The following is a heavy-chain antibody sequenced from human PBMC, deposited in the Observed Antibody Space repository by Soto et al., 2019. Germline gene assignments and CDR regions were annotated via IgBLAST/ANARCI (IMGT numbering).Heavy chain of an antibody. V-gene: IGHV3-33*01. D-gene: IGHD3-22*01. CDR3: ARDRNYYDSPRGWFDP. J-gene: IGHJ5*02. Sequence: HPGGSLRLSCAASGFTFSSYGMHWVRQAPGKGLEWVAVIWYDGSNKYYADSVKGRFTISRDNSKNTLYLQMNSLRAEDTAVYYCARDRNYYDSPRGWFDPWGQGTLVTVSS. CDR2: IWYDGSNK. CDR1: GFTFSSYG.